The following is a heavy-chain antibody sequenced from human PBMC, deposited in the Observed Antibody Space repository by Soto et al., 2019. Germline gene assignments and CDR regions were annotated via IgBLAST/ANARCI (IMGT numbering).Heavy chain of an antibody. J-gene: IGHJ4*02. CDR2: IRGSGGST. V-gene: IGHV3-23*01. CDR3: AKDVSGYDYLWDY. Sequence: GGSLRLSCAASGFTFSSYAMSWVRQAPGKGLEWVSAIRGSGGSTYYADSVKGRFTISRDNSKNTLYLQMNSLRAEDTAVYYCAKDVSGYDYLWDYWGQGTLVTVSS. CDR1: GFTFSSYA. D-gene: IGHD5-12*01.